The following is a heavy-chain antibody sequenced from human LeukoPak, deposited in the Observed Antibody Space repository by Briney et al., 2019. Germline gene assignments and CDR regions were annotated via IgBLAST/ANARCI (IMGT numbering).Heavy chain of an antibody. D-gene: IGHD3-22*01. J-gene: IGHJ4*02. CDR1: GFTFSSYW. V-gene: IGHV3-7*01. Sequence: GGSLRLSCAASGFTFSSYWMSWVRQAPGKGLEWVANIKQDGSEKYYVDSVKGRFTISRDNAKNSLYLQMNSLRAEDTAVYSCARDPPFYDSSGYYAYWGQGTLVTVSS. CDR3: ARDPPFYDSSGYYAY. CDR2: IKQDGSEK.